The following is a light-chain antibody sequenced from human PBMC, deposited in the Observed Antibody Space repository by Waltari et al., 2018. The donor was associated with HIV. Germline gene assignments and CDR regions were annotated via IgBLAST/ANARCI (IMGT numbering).Light chain of an antibody. CDR2: EVN. CDR1: SSDVGGYNY. Sequence: QSALTQPRSVSGSPGQSVTISCSGASSDVGGYNYVSWYKQHPGKAPKVIMYEVNKRPSVVPDRFSGSKSGNTASLTISGLQAEDEADYYCCSYTGTYTFVFGGGTKLTVL. V-gene: IGLV2-11*01. CDR3: CSYTGTYTFV. J-gene: IGLJ2*01.